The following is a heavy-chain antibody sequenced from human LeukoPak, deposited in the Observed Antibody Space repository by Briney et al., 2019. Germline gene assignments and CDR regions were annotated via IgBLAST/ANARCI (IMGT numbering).Heavy chain of an antibody. D-gene: IGHD4-23*01. J-gene: IGHJ4*02. Sequence: GGSLRLSCAASGFTFSSYGMHWVRQAPGKGLKWVAFIRYDGSNKYYADSVKGRFTISRDNSKNTLYLQMNSLRAEDTAVYYCAKPYGGHDYFDYWGQGTLVTVSS. CDR1: GFTFSSYG. CDR3: AKPYGGHDYFDY. CDR2: IRYDGSNK. V-gene: IGHV3-30*02.